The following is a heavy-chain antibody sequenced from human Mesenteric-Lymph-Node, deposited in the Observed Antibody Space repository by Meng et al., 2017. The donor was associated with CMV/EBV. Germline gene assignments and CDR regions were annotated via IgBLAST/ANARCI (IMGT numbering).Heavy chain of an antibody. CDR2: IYYSEST. V-gene: IGHV4-39*01. Sequence: GSGGSISSSGNYWGWVRQPPGKGLEWIGVIYYSESTYYDPSLKSRVTISVDTSKNQFSLKLTSVTAADTAVYYCARLGPVGPTLGDYWGLGTLVTVSS. J-gene: IGHJ4*02. CDR3: ARLGPVGPTLGDY. D-gene: IGHD1-26*01. CDR1: GGSISSSGNY.